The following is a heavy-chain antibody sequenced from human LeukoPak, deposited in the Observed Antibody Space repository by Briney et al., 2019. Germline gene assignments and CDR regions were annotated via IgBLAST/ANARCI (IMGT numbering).Heavy chain of an antibody. J-gene: IGHJ4*02. CDR1: GYTFTSYG. D-gene: IGHD2-2*02. V-gene: IGHV1-18*01. CDR2: ISAYNGNT. CDR3: ASHRYCSSTSCYTYDY. Sequence: GASVMVSCKASGYTFTSYGISWVRQAPGQGLEWMGWISAYNGNTNYAQKLQGRVTMTTDTSTSTAYMELRSLRSDDTAVYYCASHRYCSSTSCYTYDYWGQGTLVTVSS.